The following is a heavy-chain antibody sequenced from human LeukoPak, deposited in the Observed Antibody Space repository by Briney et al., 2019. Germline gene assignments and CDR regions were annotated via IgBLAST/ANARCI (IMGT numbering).Heavy chain of an antibody. J-gene: IGHJ4*02. D-gene: IGHD6-13*01. Sequence: VISYDGSNKYYADSVKGRFTVSRDNSKNTLYLQMNSLRAEDTAVYYCAKGIGEGIAAAEDYWGQGTLVTVSS. CDR2: ISYDGSNK. CDR3: AKGIGEGIAAAEDY. V-gene: IGHV3-30*18.